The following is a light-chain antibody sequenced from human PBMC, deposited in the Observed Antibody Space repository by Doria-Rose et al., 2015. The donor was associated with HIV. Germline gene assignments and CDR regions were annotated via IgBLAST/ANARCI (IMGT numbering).Light chain of an antibody. CDR2: RNN. CDR3: AVWDDSLSGRGV. CDR1: SSDVGSNY. Sequence: SVLTQPPSATGTPGQRVTISCSGSSSDVGSNYVYWYQQLPGTTPKLLIYRNNQRPSGVPDRFSGSKSGTSASLAISGLRSEDEADYYCAVWDDSLSGRGVFGGGTKLTV. J-gene: IGLJ3*02. V-gene: IGLV1-47*01.